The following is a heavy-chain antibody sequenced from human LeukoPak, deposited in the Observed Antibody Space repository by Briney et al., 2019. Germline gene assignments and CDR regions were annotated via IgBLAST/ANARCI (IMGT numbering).Heavy chain of an antibody. CDR2: XXXIFGTA. CDR3: ARDYYDYVWGSYKSAFDI. CDR1: GGTFSSYA. Sequence: GASVKVSCKASGGTFSSYAISWVRQAPGQGLEWMGXXXXIFGTANYAQKFQGRVTITADESTSTAYMELSSLRSEDTAVYYCARDYYDYVWGSYKSAFDIWGQGTMVTVSS. D-gene: IGHD3-16*01. J-gene: IGHJ3*02. V-gene: IGHV1-69*13.